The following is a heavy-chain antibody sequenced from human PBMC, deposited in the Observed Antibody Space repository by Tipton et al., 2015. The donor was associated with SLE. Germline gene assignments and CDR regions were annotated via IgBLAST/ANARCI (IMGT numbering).Heavy chain of an antibody. J-gene: IGHJ4*02. CDR1: GFTFSSYA. CDR2: ISGSGGST. CDR3: ARVGGGSGWADY. Sequence: GSLRLSCAASGFTFSSYAMSWVRQAPGKGLEWVSAISGSGGSTYYADSVKGRFTISRDNSKNTLYLQMNSLRAEDTAVYYCARVGGGSGWADYWGQGTLVTVSS. D-gene: IGHD6-19*01. V-gene: IGHV3-23*01.